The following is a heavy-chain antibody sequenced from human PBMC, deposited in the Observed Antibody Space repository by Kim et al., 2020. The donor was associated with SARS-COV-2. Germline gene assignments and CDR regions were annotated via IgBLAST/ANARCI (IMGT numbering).Heavy chain of an antibody. Sequence: SSVKVSCKASGGTFSSYAITWVRQAPGQGLEWMGRIAPTLRITNDAQKFQDRVTFTADESAYAASMELRSLTSDDTAVYYCALNSCSGTKCPPTDYWGQG. CDR3: ALNSCSGTKCPPTDY. CDR2: IAPTLRIT. CDR1: GGTFSSYA. D-gene: IGHD1-26*01. J-gene: IGHJ4*02. V-gene: IGHV1-69*04.